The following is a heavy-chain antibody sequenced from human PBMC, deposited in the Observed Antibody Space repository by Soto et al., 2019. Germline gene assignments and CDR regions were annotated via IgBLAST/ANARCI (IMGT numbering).Heavy chain of an antibody. CDR2: IYSGGAT. CDR3: ARGADRSHWYYFDN. CDR1: GDSISSLDYY. J-gene: IGHJ4*02. V-gene: IGHV4-30-4*01. Sequence: QVRLQESGPGVVKPSQTLSLTCTVSGDSISSLDYYWSWVRQTPGKGLEWIGYIYSGGATYYTPSLKSRLNMSMDKSKNRFSLRLASVTAADTGVYFCARGADRSHWYYFDNWGQGALLAVSS. D-gene: IGHD6-13*01.